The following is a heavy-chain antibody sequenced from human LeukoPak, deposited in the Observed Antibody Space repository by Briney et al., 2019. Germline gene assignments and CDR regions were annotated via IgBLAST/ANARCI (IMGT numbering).Heavy chain of an antibody. CDR2: ISAYNGNT. J-gene: IGHJ3*02. V-gene: IGHV1-18*01. CDR1: GYTFISYG. CDR3: ARAKRNGFDI. Sequence: ASVKVSCKASGYTFISYGITWVRQAPGQGLEWMGWISAYNGNTNYAQKFQGRVTMTTDTHTSTAYMELRSLRSDDTAVYYCARAKRNGFDIWGQGTMISVSS.